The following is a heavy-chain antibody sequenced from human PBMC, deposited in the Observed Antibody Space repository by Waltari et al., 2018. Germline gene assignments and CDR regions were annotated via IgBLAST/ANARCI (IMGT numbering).Heavy chain of an antibody. V-gene: IGHV4-4*07. CDR1: GGSISSYY. Sequence: QVQLQESGPGLVKPSETLSLTCTVSGGSISSYYWSWIRQPAGKGLEWIGRIYTSGSTNYNPALKSRVTMSVDTSKNQFSLKLSSVTAADTAVYYCARGGTGYSSGWYSYWGQGTLVTVSS. D-gene: IGHD6-19*01. J-gene: IGHJ4*02. CDR3: ARGGTGYSSGWYSY. CDR2: IYTSGST.